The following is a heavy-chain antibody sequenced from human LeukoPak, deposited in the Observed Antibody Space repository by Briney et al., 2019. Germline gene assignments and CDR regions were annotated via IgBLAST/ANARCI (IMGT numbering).Heavy chain of an antibody. Sequence: PSETLSLTCTVSGGSISSYYWGWIRQPPGKGLEWIGYIYYSGSTNYNPSLKSRVTISVDTSKNQFSLKLSSVTAADTAVYYCARDPSGSLVYWFDPWGQGTLVTVSS. D-gene: IGHD1-26*01. J-gene: IGHJ5*02. CDR2: IYYSGST. V-gene: IGHV4-59*01. CDR3: ARDPSGSLVYWFDP. CDR1: GGSISSYY.